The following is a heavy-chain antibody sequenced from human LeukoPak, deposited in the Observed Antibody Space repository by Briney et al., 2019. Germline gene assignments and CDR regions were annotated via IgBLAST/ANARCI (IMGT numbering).Heavy chain of an antibody. Sequence: ASVRVSCKASGYTFTGYYMHWVRQAPGQGLEWMGWINPNSGGTNYAQTFQGRVTMTSDTSISAAYMELSRLTSDDTAIYYCARNRIFGLFRGAFDIWGQGTMVTVSS. CDR2: INPNSGGT. D-gene: IGHD3/OR15-3a*01. V-gene: IGHV1-2*02. CDR3: ARNRIFGLFRGAFDI. CDR1: GYTFTGYY. J-gene: IGHJ3*02.